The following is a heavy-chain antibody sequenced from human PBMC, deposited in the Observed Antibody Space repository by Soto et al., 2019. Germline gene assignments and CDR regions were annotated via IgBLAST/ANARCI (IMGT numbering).Heavy chain of an antibody. V-gene: IGHV4-34*01. CDR3: ARVPAAQDYYYYYYMDV. D-gene: IGHD2-2*01. CDR2: INHSGST. J-gene: IGHJ6*03. CDR1: GGSFSGYY. Sequence: SETLSLTCAVYGGSFSGYYWSWIRQPPGKGLEWIGEINHSGSTNYNPSLKSRVTISVDTSKNQFSLKLSSVTAADTAVYYCARVPAAQDYYYYYYMDVWGKGTTVTVSS.